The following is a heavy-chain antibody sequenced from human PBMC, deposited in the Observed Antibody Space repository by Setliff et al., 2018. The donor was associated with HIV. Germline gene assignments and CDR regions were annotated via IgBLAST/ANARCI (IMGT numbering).Heavy chain of an antibody. J-gene: IGHJ6*02. CDR1: GGSISSSNYY. CDR3: ARDRESSSWYYYYYYGMDV. V-gene: IGHV4-39*07. CDR2: IYYSGST. Sequence: SETLSLTCTVSGGSISSSNYYWGWIRQPPGKGLEWIGSIYYSGSTYYNPSLKSRVTISVDTSKNQFSLKLSSVTAADTAVYYCARDRESSSWYYYYYYGMDVWGQGTTVTVSS. D-gene: IGHD6-13*01.